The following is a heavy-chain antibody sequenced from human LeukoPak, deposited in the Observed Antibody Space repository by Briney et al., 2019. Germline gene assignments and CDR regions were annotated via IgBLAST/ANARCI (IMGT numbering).Heavy chain of an antibody. Sequence: GASVRVSCKASGYTFTTYYLHWVRQAPGQGLEWMGMINPNGGSATYAQKFQGRVTMTRDTSTSTVYVEVSSLKSEDTAVYYCAFSSGWYEQFQHWGQGTLVTVSS. CDR1: GYTFTTYY. J-gene: IGHJ1*01. V-gene: IGHV1-46*01. D-gene: IGHD6-19*01. CDR3: AFSSGWYEQFQH. CDR2: INPNGGSA.